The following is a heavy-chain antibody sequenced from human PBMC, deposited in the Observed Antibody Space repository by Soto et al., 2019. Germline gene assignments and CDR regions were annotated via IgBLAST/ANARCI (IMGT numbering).Heavy chain of an antibody. V-gene: IGHV4-4*02. CDR1: GGSISSSNW. CDR2: IYHSGST. CDR3: ARERAFGEYSPGYYYYGMDV. Sequence: QVQLQESGPGLVKPSGTLSLTCAVSGGSISSSNWWSWVRQTPGKGLEWIGEIYHSGSTNYNPSLKSRVTMSVDKSKNQFSLKLSSVSAADTAVYYCARERAFGEYSPGYYYYGMDVWGQGTTVTVSS. J-gene: IGHJ6*02. D-gene: IGHD3-10*01.